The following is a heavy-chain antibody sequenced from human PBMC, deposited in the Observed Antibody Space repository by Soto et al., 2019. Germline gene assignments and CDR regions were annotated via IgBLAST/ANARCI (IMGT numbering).Heavy chain of an antibody. CDR3: ALWGFRDGNKSKTNYGMDV. CDR1: GGTFNSYA. J-gene: IGHJ6*02. Sequence: QVPLVQSGAEVKKPGSSVKVSCKASGGTFNSYAISWVRQAPGQGLEWMGGIIPIFGTANYAQHFQGRAAITADESTSAAYMQLRSLRSEDKAVYYCALWGFRDGNKSKTNYGMDVWGQGTTVTVSS. V-gene: IGHV1-69*01. CDR2: IIPIFGTA. D-gene: IGHD3-10*01.